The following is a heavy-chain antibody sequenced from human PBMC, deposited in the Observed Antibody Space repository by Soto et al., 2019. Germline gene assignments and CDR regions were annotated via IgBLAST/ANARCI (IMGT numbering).Heavy chain of an antibody. CDR2: IIPIFGTA. D-gene: IGHD3-10*01. CDR1: GGTFSSYA. J-gene: IGHJ6*02. Sequence: GSSVKGSSKGAGGTFSSYAISWVRQAPGQGLEWMGGIIPIFGTANYAQKFQGRVTITADKSTSTAYMELSSLRSEDTAVYYCARGRFYGSGSYYSSPYYYGMDVWGQGTTVTVSS. V-gene: IGHV1-69*06. CDR3: ARGRFYGSGSYYSSPYYYGMDV.